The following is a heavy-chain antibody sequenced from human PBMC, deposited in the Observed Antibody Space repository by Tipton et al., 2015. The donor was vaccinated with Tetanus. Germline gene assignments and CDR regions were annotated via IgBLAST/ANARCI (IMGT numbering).Heavy chain of an antibody. CDR1: GYNFSHYS. CDR3: ARLPKHYSASGST. Sequence: QLVQSGADVKKPGESLKISCQISGYNFSHYSIGWVRQMPGKGLEWVGIIDPRDSAARYGPSFQRQVIISADKSISTAYLQWTSLKASDTAIYFCARLPKHYSASGSTWGQGTLVTVSS. V-gene: IGHV5-51*01. D-gene: IGHD3-10*01. CDR2: IDPRDSAA. J-gene: IGHJ5*02.